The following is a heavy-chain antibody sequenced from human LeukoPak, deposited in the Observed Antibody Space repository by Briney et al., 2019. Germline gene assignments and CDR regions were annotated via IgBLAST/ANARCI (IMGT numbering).Heavy chain of an antibody. CDR1: GFTFTSYS. Sequence: PGGSLRLSCAASGFTFTSYSMNWVRQAPGKGLVWVSRINSDGTTTTYADSLKGRFTISRDNAKNTLYLQMNSLRAEDTAVYYCARDMEMATISGFDYWGQGTLVTVSS. D-gene: IGHD5-24*01. CDR2: INSDGTTT. J-gene: IGHJ4*02. CDR3: ARDMEMATISGFDY. V-gene: IGHV3-74*01.